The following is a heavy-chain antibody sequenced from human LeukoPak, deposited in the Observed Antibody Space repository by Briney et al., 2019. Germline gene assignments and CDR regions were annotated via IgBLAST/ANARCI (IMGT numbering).Heavy chain of an antibody. CDR2: INPSGGST. Sequence: ASVKVSCKASGYTFNNHYMYWVRQAPGQGLEWMGVINPSGGSTSYAQKFQGRVTMTRDTSTRTVYMEVNSLRSEDTAVYYCARAIYDFWSGSYYFDYWGQGTLVTVSS. D-gene: IGHD3-3*01. CDR3: ARAIYDFWSGSYYFDY. V-gene: IGHV1-46*02. CDR1: GYTFNNHY. J-gene: IGHJ4*02.